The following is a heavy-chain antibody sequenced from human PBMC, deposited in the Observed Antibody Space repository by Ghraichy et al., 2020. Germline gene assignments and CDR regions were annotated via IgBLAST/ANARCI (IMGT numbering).Heavy chain of an antibody. D-gene: IGHD6-19*01. CDR3: AKDLDTSGWTD. J-gene: IGHJ4*02. Sequence: SLRLSCAASGFTFHDYAMHWVRQAPGKGLEWVSFITGNGDRTYYADSVKGRFTISRDNSKNSLSLQMNSLRTEDTAFYYCAKDLDTSGWTDWGQGTLVTVSS. CDR2: ITGNGDRT. V-gene: IGHV3-43*02. CDR1: GFTFHDYA.